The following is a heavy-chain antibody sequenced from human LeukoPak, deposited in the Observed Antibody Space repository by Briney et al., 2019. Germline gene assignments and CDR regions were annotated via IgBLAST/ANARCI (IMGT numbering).Heavy chain of an antibody. D-gene: IGHD3-3*01. CDR1: GFIFSNYA. V-gene: IGHV3-23*01. Sequence: GGSLRLSCAASGFIFSNYAMSWVRQAPGKWLEWVSGISGSGGSTYHADSVKGRFTVSRDNSKNTLYLQINSLRVEDTAVYYCAKFTSVGFWSGSYYMDVWGKGTTVTVSS. CDR2: ISGSGGST. J-gene: IGHJ6*03. CDR3: AKFTSVGFWSGSYYMDV.